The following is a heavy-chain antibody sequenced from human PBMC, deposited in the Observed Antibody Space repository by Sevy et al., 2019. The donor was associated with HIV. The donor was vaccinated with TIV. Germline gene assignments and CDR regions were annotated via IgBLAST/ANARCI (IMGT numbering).Heavy chain of an antibody. CDR2: MNPKNGNT. Sequence: ASVKVSCKASGYTFSRNDIAWVRQAPGQGLEWMGWMNPKNGNTEYAHQFQGRVTITKDTSINTVYMELTRLGSDDTAIYYCARDFYYGSGSYYDYWGQGTLVTVSS. CDR1: GYTFSRND. V-gene: IGHV1-8*01. J-gene: IGHJ4*02. D-gene: IGHD3-10*01. CDR3: ARDFYYGSGSYYDY.